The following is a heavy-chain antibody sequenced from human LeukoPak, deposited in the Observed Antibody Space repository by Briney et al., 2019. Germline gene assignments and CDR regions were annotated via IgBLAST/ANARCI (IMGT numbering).Heavy chain of an antibody. Sequence: SETLSLTCTVSGGSLSSSSYYWGWIRQPPGGGVGWIGGIYYSGSPYYNPSLKSRVTISVDTSKNQFSLKRRSVTAADTAVYYCALPGYSSSHPFDYWGQGTLVTVSS. D-gene: IGHD6-13*01. J-gene: IGHJ4*02. CDR3: ALPGYSSSHPFDY. CDR2: IYYSGSP. CDR1: GGSLSSSSYY. V-gene: IGHV4-39*01.